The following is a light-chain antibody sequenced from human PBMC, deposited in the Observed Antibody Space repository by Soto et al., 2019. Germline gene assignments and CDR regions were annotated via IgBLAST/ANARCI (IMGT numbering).Light chain of an antibody. V-gene: IGKV3-20*01. CDR3: QQYAISVT. J-gene: IGKJ5*01. CDR2: GAS. CDR1: QSVKSSN. Sequence: EVVLTQSPGTLSLAAGEGATLSCTASQSVKSSNSAWYKQKPGQAPSLLIYGASNRATGVPDRFSGSGSGTDFTLTIGRLEPQDSALYYCQQYAISVTFGQGTRLEIK.